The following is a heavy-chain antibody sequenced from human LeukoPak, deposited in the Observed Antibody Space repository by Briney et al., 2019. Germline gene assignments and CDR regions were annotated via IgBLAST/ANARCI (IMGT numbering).Heavy chain of an antibody. CDR1: ECTFSSYW. CDR3: ARVGARQVLEY. D-gene: IGHD4-17*01. J-gene: IGHJ4*02. V-gene: IGHV3-7*01. Sequence: GGSLRLSCAASECTFSSYWRSGVRQAPGKGLEWGANIKQDGGEKYYLDSVKGRFTVSRDNAKNSLYLQMNSLRAEDTAVYYCARVGARQVLEYWGQGTLVTVSS. CDR2: IKQDGGEK.